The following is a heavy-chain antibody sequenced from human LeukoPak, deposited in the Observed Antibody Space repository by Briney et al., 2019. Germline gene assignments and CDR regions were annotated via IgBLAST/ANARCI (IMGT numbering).Heavy chain of an antibody. V-gene: IGHV3-33*06. D-gene: IGHD6-19*01. J-gene: IGHJ4*02. CDR2: IWHDGSAE. CDR1: GFSFTSSG. CDR3: AKDSRGGWSGYFDY. Sequence: GGSLRLSCVASGFSFTSSGMYWVGQAPGKGLEWVAVIWHDGSAEFYADSVKGRFSSSRDNSRSMVYLQMDSLRDDDTAVYFCAKDSRGGWSGYFDYWGQGTLVTVSS.